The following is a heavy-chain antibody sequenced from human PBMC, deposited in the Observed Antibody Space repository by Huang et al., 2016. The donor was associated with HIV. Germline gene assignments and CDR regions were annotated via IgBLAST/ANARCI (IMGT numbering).Heavy chain of an antibody. CDR1: GGTFNTLA. D-gene: IGHD1-20*01. Sequence: VQLVQSGTEVRRPGSSVRVSCRASGGTFNTLAFNWVRQAPGQGLEYMVGIVPLLSVTNYAERFQDRLTISADKSTNTGYMELRSLRSADTGVFFCAREGQTWYGKPIAAFEIWGQGTTVSVSS. J-gene: IGHJ3*02. CDR2: IVPLLSVT. V-gene: IGHV1-69*10. CDR3: AREGQTWYGKPIAAFEI.